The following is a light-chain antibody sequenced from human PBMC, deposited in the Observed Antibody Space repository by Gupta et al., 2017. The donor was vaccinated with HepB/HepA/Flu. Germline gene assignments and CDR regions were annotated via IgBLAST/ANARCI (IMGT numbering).Light chain of an antibody. CDR3: SAWADSMSALVI. V-gene: IGLV1-47*02. J-gene: IGLJ1*01. CDR2: INN. CDR1: SPNIGSNY. Sequence: QSVLTQPPPASGTPGQRVTISCSGSSPNIGSNYVYWYQQLPGTAPKRLISINNQRPSGVPDRFSCSKSGTSASPAISGLRSEDEADYDCSAWADSMSALVIFGTGTKVTVL.